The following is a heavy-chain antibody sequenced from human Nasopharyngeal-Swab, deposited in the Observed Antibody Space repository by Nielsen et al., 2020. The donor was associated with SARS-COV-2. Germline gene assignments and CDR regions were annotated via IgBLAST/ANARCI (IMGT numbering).Heavy chain of an antibody. CDR1: GGSISSGGYY. J-gene: IGHJ6*02. Sequence: LRLSCTVSGGSISSGGYYWSWIRQHPGKGLEWIGYIYYSGSTYHNPSLKSRVTISVDTSKNQFSLKLSSVTAADTAVYYCAREVVPAAIPYYYYGMDVWGQGTTVTVSS. CDR2: IYYSGST. D-gene: IGHD2-2*01. CDR3: AREVVPAAIPYYYYGMDV. V-gene: IGHV4-31*03.